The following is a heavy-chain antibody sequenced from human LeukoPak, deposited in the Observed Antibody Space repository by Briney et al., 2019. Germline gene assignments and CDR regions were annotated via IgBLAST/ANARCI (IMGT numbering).Heavy chain of an antibody. CDR2: ISGSGAST. Sequence: RAGRSLRLSRAASEFTLNTNAMSWVRQAPGKGLEWISSISGSGASTYYADSVTGRFTISRDNSRNTLYLQMNSLRGDDTAVYYCAKDVGKWESLHFFDYWGQGTLVTVSS. D-gene: IGHD1-26*01. CDR3: AKDVGKWESLHFFDY. J-gene: IGHJ4*02. V-gene: IGHV3-23*01. CDR1: EFTLNTNA.